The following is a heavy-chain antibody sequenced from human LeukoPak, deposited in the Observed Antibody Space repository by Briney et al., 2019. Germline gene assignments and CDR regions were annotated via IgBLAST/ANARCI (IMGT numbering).Heavy chain of an antibody. CDR1: GFTFSSYS. D-gene: IGHD3-10*01. CDR2: ITRSSTNI. CDR3: ARGVGYYGSGSYYKFDS. J-gene: IGHJ4*02. V-gene: IGHV3-48*02. Sequence: GGSLRLSCAASGFTFSSYSMNWVRQAPGKGLEWVSSITRSSTNIYYADSVKGRFTISRDNAKNSLYLQMNTLRDEDTAIYYCARGVGYYGSGSYYKFDSWGQGTLVTVSS.